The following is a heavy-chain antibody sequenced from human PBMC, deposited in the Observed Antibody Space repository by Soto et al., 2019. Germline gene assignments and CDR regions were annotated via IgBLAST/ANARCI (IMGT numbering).Heavy chain of an antibody. Sequence: EVQLVQSGAEVKKPGESLKISCKGSGYSFTNYWIAWVRQMPGKGLELMGIIYPGDSDTRYTPSFQGQVTISADKSISTAYLQWSSLKASDTAMYYCARHAHIGSSWSVAVAGAYFDYWGQGTLVTVAS. CDR2: IYPGDSDT. CDR3: ARHAHIGSSWSVAVAGAYFDY. D-gene: IGHD6-19*01. V-gene: IGHV5-51*01. CDR1: GYSFTNYW. J-gene: IGHJ4*02.